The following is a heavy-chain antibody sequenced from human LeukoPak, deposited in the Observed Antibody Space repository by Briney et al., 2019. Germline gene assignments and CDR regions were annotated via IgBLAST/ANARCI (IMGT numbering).Heavy chain of an antibody. CDR1: GYTFTSYY. J-gene: IGHJ3*02. V-gene: IGHV1-46*01. D-gene: IGHD4-23*01. Sequence: GASVKVSCKASGYTFTSYYMHWVRQAPGQGLEWMGIINPSGGSTSYAQKFQGRVTMTRDTSTSTVYMELSSLRSEDTAVYYCARPVGGNTTPDAFDIWGQGTMVTVSS. CDR2: INPSGGST. CDR3: ARPVGGNTTPDAFDI.